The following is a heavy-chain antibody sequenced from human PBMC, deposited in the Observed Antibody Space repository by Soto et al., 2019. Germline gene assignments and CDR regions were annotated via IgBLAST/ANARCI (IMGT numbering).Heavy chain of an antibody. CDR2: IYPGGSDS. V-gene: IGHV5-51*01. D-gene: IGHD5-12*01. J-gene: IGHJ4*02. Sequence: PGESLKISCKGSGYSFVSYWIAWVRQRPGKGLEWMGIIYPGGSDSTYSPSFQGQVTLSVDKSINTVFLQWSSLEASDTAMYYCARTDGYEIEYWGQGTQVTVSS. CDR3: ARTDGYEIEY. CDR1: GYSFVSYW.